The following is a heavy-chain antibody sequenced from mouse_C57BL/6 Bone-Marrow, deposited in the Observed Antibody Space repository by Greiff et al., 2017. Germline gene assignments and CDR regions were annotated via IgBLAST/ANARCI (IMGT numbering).Heavy chain of an antibody. CDR1: GFTFSVFY. CDR2: SRNKAKDYTT. J-gene: IGHJ4*01. CDR3: ARELNWDGAMDY. Sequence: DVTLVESGGGLVQSGRSLRLSCATSGFTFSVFYMEWVRQAPGKGLEWIAASRNKAKDYTTEYSASVKGQFIVSRDTSQSILYLQMNVLRAEDTAIYYCARELNWDGAMDYWGQGTSVTVSS. D-gene: IGHD4-1*01. V-gene: IGHV7-1*01.